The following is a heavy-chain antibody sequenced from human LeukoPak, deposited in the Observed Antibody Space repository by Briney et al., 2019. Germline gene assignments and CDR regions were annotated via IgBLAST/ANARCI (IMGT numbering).Heavy chain of an antibody. V-gene: IGHV5-51*01. J-gene: IGHJ6*03. CDR1: GYGFTTFW. Sequence: GESLKISCQGSGYGFTTFWIAWVRQIPGKGLEWMGIIYPGDSDTRYSPSFQGQVTISADKSISTAYLQWSSLKASDTAMYYCARRGSGITMVRGVPYYYYYMDVWGKGTTVTVSS. D-gene: IGHD3-10*01. CDR3: ARRGSGITMVRGVPYYYYYMDV. CDR2: IYPGDSDT.